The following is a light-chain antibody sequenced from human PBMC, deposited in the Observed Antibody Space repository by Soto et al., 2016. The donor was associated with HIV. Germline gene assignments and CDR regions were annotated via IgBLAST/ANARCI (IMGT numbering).Light chain of an antibody. CDR1: KLGDKY. J-gene: IGLJ2*01. CDR3: QTWDSSTVV. CDR2: QDV. Sequence: ASITCSGDKLGDKYACWYQQKPGQSPVLVIYQDVKRPSGIPERFSGSNSGNTATLTISGTQAMDEADYYCQTWDSSTVVFGGGTKLTVL. V-gene: IGLV3-1*01.